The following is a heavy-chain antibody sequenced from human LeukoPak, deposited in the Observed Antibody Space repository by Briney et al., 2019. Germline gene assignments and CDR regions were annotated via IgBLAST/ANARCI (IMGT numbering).Heavy chain of an antibody. Sequence: SETLSLTCTVSSGSISSSNYYWSWIRQPAGKGLEWIGRIYTSGSTNYNPSLKSRVTISVDTSKNQFSLKLSSVTAADTAVYYCARERSDSSGYYFYYYYYMDVWGKGTTVTISS. V-gene: IGHV4-61*02. CDR3: ARERSDSSGYYFYYYYYMDV. D-gene: IGHD3-22*01. CDR2: IYTSGST. CDR1: SGSISSSNYY. J-gene: IGHJ6*03.